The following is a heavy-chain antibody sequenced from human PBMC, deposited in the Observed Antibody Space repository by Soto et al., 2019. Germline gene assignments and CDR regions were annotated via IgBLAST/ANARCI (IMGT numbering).Heavy chain of an antibody. CDR2: INPSGGST. CDR3: ARVTIAARPSDAFDI. J-gene: IGHJ3*02. CDR1: GYTFTSYY. V-gene: IGHV1-46*01. Sequence: GASVKVSCKASGYTFTSYYMHWVRQAPGQGLEWMGIINPSGGSTSYAQKFQGRVTMTRDTSTSTVYMELSSLRSEDTAVYYCARVTIAARPSDAFDIWGQGTMVTVSS. D-gene: IGHD6-6*01.